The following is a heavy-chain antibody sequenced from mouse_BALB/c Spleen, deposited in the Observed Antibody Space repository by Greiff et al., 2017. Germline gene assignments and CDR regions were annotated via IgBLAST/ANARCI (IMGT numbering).Heavy chain of an antibody. CDR3: ARKEGPGFDY. CDR2: IYPYNGGT. Sequence: VQLQQSGPELVKPGASVKISCKASGYTFTDYNMHWVKQSHGKSLEWIGYIYPYNGGTGYNQKFKSKATLTVDNSSSTAYMELRSLTSEDSAVYYCARKEGPGFDYWGQGTTLTVSS. CDR1: GYTFTDYN. V-gene: IGHV1S29*02. J-gene: IGHJ2*01.